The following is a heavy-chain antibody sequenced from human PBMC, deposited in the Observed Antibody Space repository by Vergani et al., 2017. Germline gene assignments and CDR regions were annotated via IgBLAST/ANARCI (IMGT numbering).Heavy chain of an antibody. CDR3: AMYGSRSYYSGVFGY. CDR1: GYTFTGYY. Sequence: QVQLVQSGAEVKKPGASVKVSCKASGYTFTGYYMHWVRQAPGQGLEWMGWINPNSGGTNYAQKFQGRVTMTRDTSISTAYMGLSRLRSDDTAVYYCAMYGSRSYYSGVFGYWGQGTLVTVSP. V-gene: IGHV1-2*02. J-gene: IGHJ4*02. CDR2: INPNSGGT. D-gene: IGHD3-10*01.